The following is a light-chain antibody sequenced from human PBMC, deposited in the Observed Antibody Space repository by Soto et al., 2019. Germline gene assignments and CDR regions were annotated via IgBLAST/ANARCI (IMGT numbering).Light chain of an antibody. CDR3: QQRPDWPLT. CDR2: GVS. V-gene: IGKV3-15*01. Sequence: EIVMTQSPATLSVSPGERATLSCRASQSISGELAWYQQRPGQPPRLLIYGVSTRATGVPDRFSGSGSGSDFTLPISGLQSEDFAVYYCQQRPDWPLTFGQGTRLDI. J-gene: IGKJ2*01. CDR1: QSISGE.